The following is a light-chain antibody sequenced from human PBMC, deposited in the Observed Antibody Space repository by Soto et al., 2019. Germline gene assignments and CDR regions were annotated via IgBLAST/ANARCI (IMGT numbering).Light chain of an antibody. Sequence: EIVLTQSPGTLSLSPGERATLSCRASQSVSSNYLAWYQQKPGQAPRLLIYGASSRATGIPDSFSGSGSGTDFTITISRLEPEDFAVYYCHQYGSAPYTFGQGTKLEIK. V-gene: IGKV3-20*01. CDR3: HQYGSAPYT. CDR1: QSVSSNY. J-gene: IGKJ2*01. CDR2: GAS.